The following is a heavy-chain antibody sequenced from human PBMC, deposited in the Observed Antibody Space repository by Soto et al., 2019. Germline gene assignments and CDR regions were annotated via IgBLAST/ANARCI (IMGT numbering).Heavy chain of an antibody. CDR1: GYTFTSYD. V-gene: IGHV1-8*01. CDR3: ARGPILRFLEWFNPLDY. Sequence: ASVKVSCKDSGYTFTSYDINWVRQATGQGLEWMGWMNPNSGNTGYAQKFQGRVTMTRNTSISTAYMELSSLRSEDTAVYYCARGPILRFLEWFNPLDYWGQGTLVTVSS. J-gene: IGHJ4*02. CDR2: MNPNSGNT. D-gene: IGHD3-3*01.